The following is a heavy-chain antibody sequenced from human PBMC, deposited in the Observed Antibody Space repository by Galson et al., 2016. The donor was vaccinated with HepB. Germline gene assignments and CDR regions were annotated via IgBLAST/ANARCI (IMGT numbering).Heavy chain of an antibody. CDR1: GFIFSGYG. D-gene: IGHD2/OR15-2a*01. J-gene: IGHJ4*02. V-gene: IGHV3-30*18. CDR3: AKRHEYCPPVGCSVDY. CDR2: DSMDGRRK. Sequence: SLRLSCAGSGFIFSGYGMHWVRQAPGKGLEWVAADSMDGRRKFYADSVKGRFTISRDNSNNMLFLQMSSLRPDDTAVYYCAKRHEYCPPVGCSVDYWGQGTLGSVSS.